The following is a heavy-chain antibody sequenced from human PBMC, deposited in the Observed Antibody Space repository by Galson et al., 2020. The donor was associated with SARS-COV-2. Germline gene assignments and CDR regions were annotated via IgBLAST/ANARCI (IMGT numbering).Heavy chain of an antibody. D-gene: IGHD1-26*01. Sequence: GESLKISCEASGFTLSYYEMNWVRQAPGKGLEWVSYISGSDGIVYYADSVEGRFTISRDNAKNSLHLQMNSLRAEDTAVYYCVRGGRTRLDYWGPGTLVTVTS. CDR1: GFTLSYYE. CDR3: VRGGRTRLDY. J-gene: IGHJ4*02. V-gene: IGHV3-48*03. CDR2: ISGSDGIV.